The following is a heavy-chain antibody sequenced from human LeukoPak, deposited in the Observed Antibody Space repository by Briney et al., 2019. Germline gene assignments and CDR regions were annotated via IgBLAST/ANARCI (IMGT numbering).Heavy chain of an antibody. CDR3: AREARDGSLDY. J-gene: IGHJ4*02. V-gene: IGHV3-74*01. CDR2: INSDGSST. D-gene: IGHD5-24*01. Sequence: QSGGSLRLSCAASGFTFSSYWMHWVRQAPGKGLVWVSRINSDGSSTSYADSVKGRFTISRDNAKNSLYLQMNSLRAEDTAVYYCAREARDGSLDYWGQGTLVTVSS. CDR1: GFTFSSYW.